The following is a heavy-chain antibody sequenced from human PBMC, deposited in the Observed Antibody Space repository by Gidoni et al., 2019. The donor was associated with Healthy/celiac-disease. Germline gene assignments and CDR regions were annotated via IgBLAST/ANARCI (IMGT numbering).Heavy chain of an antibody. CDR2: INPNSGGT. J-gene: IGHJ4*02. D-gene: IGHD1-26*01. Sequence: QVQLGQSGTEVTKPGASVKVSCTASGYTFTGYYMHWVRQAPGQGLEWMGWINPNSGGTNYAQKFQGRVTMTRDTSISTAYMELSRLRSDDTAVYYCARVQVGATSRSDYWGQGTLVTVSS. V-gene: IGHV1-2*02. CDR3: ARVQVGATSRSDY. CDR1: GYTFTGYY.